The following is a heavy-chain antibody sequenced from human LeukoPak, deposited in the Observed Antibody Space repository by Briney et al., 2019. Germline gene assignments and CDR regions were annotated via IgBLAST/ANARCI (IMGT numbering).Heavy chain of an antibody. CDR2: ISYDGSNK. CDR3: AKNLGSYSYFDY. V-gene: IGHV3-30-3*01. D-gene: IGHD1-26*01. CDR1: GFTFSSYA. Sequence: GGSLRLSCAASGFTFSSYAMHWVRQAPGKGLEWVAVISYDGSNKYYADSVKGRFTISRDNSKNTLYLQMNSLRAENTAVYYCAKNLGSYSYFDYWGQGTLVTVSS. J-gene: IGHJ4*02.